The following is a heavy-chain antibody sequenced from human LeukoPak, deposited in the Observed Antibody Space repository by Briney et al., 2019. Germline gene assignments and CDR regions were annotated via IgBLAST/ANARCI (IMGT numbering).Heavy chain of an antibody. V-gene: IGHV3-23*01. Sequence: GGSLRLSCAASGFTFSSYAMSWVRQAPGKGLEWVSTFSGSGGNTYYADSVKGRFTISRDNSKNTLYLQMNSLRAEDTAVYYCAKKARYRGANWFDPWGQGTLVTVSS. CDR1: GFTFSSYA. CDR2: FSGSGGNT. J-gene: IGHJ5*02. D-gene: IGHD3-10*01. CDR3: AKKARYRGANWFDP.